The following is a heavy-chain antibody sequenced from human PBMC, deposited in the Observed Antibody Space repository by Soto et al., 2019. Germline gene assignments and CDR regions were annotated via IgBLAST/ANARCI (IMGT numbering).Heavy chain of an antibody. CDR2: IYYSGST. J-gene: IGHJ6*03. CDR1: GGSIISGGYY. V-gene: IGHV4-31*03. Sequence: TLSLTCTVSGGSIISGGYYWIWIRQHPGKGLEWIGYIYYSGSTYYNPSLKSRVTISVDTSKNQFSLKLSSVTAADTAVYYCARSRAYIAAGTTTISDYYYYYMDVWGKGTTVTVSS. D-gene: IGHD6-13*01. CDR3: ARSRAYIAAGTTTISDYYYYYMDV.